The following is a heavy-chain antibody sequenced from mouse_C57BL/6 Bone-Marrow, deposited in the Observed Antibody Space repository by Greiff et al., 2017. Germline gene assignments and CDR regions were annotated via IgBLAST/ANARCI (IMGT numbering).Heavy chain of an antibody. CDR2: IDPENGDT. D-gene: IGHD2-2*01. Sequence: VQLQQSGAELVRPGASVKLSCTASGFNIKDDSMHWVKQRPEQGLEWIGWIDPENGDTEYASKFQGKATITADTASNTAYLQLSSLTSEDTAVYYCTTGYYYAMDYWGQGTSVTVSS. J-gene: IGHJ4*01. CDR1: GFNIKDDS. V-gene: IGHV14-4*01. CDR3: TTGYYYAMDY.